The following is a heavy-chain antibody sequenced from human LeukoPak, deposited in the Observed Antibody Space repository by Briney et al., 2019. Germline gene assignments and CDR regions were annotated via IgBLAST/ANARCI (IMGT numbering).Heavy chain of an antibody. J-gene: IGHJ4*02. CDR1: GGSISSSSYY. D-gene: IGHD3-22*01. CDR3: ARQGPGIYDSSGYYGD. V-gene: IGHV4-39*07. Sequence: SETLSLTCTVSGGSISSSSYYWGWIRQPPGKGLEWIGSIYYSGSTYYNPSLKRRVTISVDTSKNQFSLKLSSVTAADTAVYYCARQGPGIYDSSGYYGDWGQGTLVTVSS. CDR2: IYYSGST.